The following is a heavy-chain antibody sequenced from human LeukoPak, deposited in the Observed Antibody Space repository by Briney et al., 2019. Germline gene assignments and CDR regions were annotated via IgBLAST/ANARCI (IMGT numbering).Heavy chain of an antibody. CDR1: GFTFNSYS. CDR3: ARASGDIVETATMGSY. CDR2: ISSSSSSI. D-gene: IGHD5-18*01. J-gene: IGHJ4*02. V-gene: IGHV3-21*01. Sequence: GGSLRLSCAASGFTFNSYSMNWVRQAPGKGLEWVSSISSSSSSIYYADSVKGRFTISRDNAKNSLYLQMNSLRAEGTAVYYCARASGDIVETATMGSYWGQGTLVTVSS.